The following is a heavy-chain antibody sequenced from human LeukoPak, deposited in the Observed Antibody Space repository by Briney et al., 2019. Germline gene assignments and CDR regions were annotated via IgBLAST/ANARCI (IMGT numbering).Heavy chain of an antibody. D-gene: IGHD2-21*01. CDR1: GFMFSDYG. Sequence: GGSLRLSCAASGFMFSDYGMHWVRQAPGKGLEWVAVISNDGSIIYYADSVKGRFTISRDNSKNTLHLQMNSLRPGDTAVYYCAKDGPYCGGITCYFRYFDLWGRGTLVTVSS. J-gene: IGHJ2*01. V-gene: IGHV3-30*18. CDR3: AKDGPYCGGITCYFRYFDL. CDR2: ISNDGSII.